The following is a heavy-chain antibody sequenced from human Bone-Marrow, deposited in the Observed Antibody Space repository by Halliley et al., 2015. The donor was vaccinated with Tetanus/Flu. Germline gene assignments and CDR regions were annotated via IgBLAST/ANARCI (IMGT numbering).Heavy chain of an antibody. D-gene: IGHD3-10*01. Sequence: WVSSISSSYNSITHAASVKGRFTIPRDNAKNSLYLQRDTLGAEDTAVYYCVRPRSPGIFDCWGQGTLVPVSS. CDR3: VRPRSPGIFDC. V-gene: IGHV3-21*01. J-gene: IGHJ4*02. CDR2: ISSSYNSI.